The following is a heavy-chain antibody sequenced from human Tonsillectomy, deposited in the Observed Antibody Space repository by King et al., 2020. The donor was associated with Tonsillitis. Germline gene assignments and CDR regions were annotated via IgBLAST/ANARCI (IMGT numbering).Heavy chain of an antibody. V-gene: IGHV1-46*03. Sequence: QLVQSGAEVKKPGASVKVSCKASGYIFTRYYIHWVRQAPGQGLEWRGIINPSGGSTNYPQKFQGRVTMTRDTSTSTVYMELNSLRSEDTAVYYCGRGSTESWFDSWGQGTLVTVSS. J-gene: IGHJ5*01. CDR3: GRGSTESWFDS. CDR1: GYIFTRYY. CDR2: INPSGGST.